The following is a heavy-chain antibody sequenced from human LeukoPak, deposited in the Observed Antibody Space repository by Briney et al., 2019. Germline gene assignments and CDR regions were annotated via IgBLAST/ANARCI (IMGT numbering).Heavy chain of an antibody. CDR1: GFTFSGYG. Sequence: PGGSLRLSCAASGFTFSGYGMHWVRQAPGKGLEWVAVISYDGSNKYYADSVKGRFTISRDNSKNTLYLQMNSLRAEGTAVYYCAKDQGDSSGYYLQNYFDYWGQGTLVTVSS. D-gene: IGHD3-22*01. V-gene: IGHV3-30*18. CDR3: AKDQGDSSGYYLQNYFDY. J-gene: IGHJ4*02. CDR2: ISYDGSNK.